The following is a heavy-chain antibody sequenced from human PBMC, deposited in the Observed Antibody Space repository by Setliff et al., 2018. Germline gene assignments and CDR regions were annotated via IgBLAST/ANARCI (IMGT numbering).Heavy chain of an antibody. CDR3: ARDVFPYHYEGAFDI. CDR1: GYTFTSHY. Sequence: AASAKVSCKASGYTFTSHYMHWVRQAPGLGLEWMGTINPSSGRTSYAQKFQGRVTMTRDTSASTVYMDMSSLRSEDTAVYYCARDVFPYHYEGAFDIWGQGTMVTVSS. D-gene: IGHD3-22*01. CDR2: INPSSGRT. J-gene: IGHJ3*02. V-gene: IGHV1-46*01.